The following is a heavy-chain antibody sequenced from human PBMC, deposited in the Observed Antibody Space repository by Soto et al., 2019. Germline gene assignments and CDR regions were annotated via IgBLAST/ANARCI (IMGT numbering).Heavy chain of an antibody. CDR2: IYWDDDK. J-gene: IGHJ6*02. D-gene: IGHD3-3*01. V-gene: IGHV2-5*02. CDR3: AHSQGITIFGVAHYGMDV. CDR1: GFSLSTSGVG. Sequence: SGPTLVNPTQTLTLTYTFSGFSLSTSGVGVGWIRQPPGKALEWLALIYWDDDKRYSPSLKSRLTITKDTSKNQVVLTMTNMDPVDTATYYCAHSQGITIFGVAHYGMDVWGQGTTVTVSS.